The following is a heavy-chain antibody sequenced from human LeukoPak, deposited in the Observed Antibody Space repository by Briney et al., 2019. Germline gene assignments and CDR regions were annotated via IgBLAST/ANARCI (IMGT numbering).Heavy chain of an antibody. CDR2: MNPNSGNT. CDR3: ARVLSSIPSRPFDY. V-gene: IGHV1-8*01. J-gene: IGHJ4*02. CDR1: GCTFTSYD. D-gene: IGHD6-6*01. Sequence: GASVKVSCKASGCTFTSYDINWVRQATGQGLEWMGWMNPNSGNTGYAQKFQGRVTMTRNTSISTAYMELSSLRSEDTAVYYCARVLSSIPSRPFDYWGQGTLVTVSS.